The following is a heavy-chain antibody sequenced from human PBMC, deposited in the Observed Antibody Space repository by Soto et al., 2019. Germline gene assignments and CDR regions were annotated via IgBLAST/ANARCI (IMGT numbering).Heavy chain of an antibody. Sequence: QVQLVESGGGVVQPGRSLRLSCAASGFTFSSYGMHLVRQAPGKGLEWVAVISYDGSNKYYADSVKGRFTISRDNSKNTLYLQMNSLRAEDTAVYYCAKDGGPSMSFDYWGQGTLVTVSS. J-gene: IGHJ4*02. CDR3: AKDGGPSMSFDY. CDR2: ISYDGSNK. D-gene: IGHD2-2*01. CDR1: GFTFSSYG. V-gene: IGHV3-30*18.